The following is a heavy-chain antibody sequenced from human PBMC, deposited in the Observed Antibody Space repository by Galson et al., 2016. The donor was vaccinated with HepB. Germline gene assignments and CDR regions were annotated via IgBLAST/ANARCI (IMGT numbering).Heavy chain of an antibody. CDR3: SRVGGVTTFGVDPHPLVRFDY. Sequence: CKASGYSFTSYAIHWVRQAPGQRLEWMGRINSGNGNTKYSQKFQDRFTITRDTAASTAYMELNSLRSEDTAVYYCSRVGGVTTFGVDPHPLVRFDYWGQGTLVTVSS. CDR2: INSGNGNT. D-gene: IGHD3-3*01. V-gene: IGHV1-3*01. J-gene: IGHJ4*02. CDR1: GYSFTSYA.